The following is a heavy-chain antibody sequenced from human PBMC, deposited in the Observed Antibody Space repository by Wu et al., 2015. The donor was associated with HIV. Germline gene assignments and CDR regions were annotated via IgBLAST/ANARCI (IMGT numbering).Heavy chain of an antibody. D-gene: IGHD3-10*01. V-gene: IGHV1-46*01. J-gene: IGHJ5*02. CDR1: GYTFTSYY. CDR3: ARGPLITMVRGESGWFDP. Sequence: QVQLVQSGAEVKKPGASVKVSCKASGYTFTSYYMHWVRQAPGQGLEWMGIINPSGGSTSYAQKFQGRVTMTRDTSTSTVYMELSSLRSEDTAVYYCARGPLITMVRGESGWFDPVGPGNPGHRLL. CDR2: INPSGGST.